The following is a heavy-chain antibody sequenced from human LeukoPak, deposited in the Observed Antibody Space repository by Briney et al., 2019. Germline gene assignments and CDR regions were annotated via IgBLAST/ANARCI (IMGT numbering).Heavy chain of an antibody. D-gene: IGHD1-26*01. J-gene: IGHJ4*02. CDR2: INPNSGGT. CDR3: ARGNSGSYNGVIVDY. Sequence: GASVKVSCKASGYTFTGYYMHWVRQAPGQGLEWMGWINPNSGGTNYAQKFQGWVTMTRDTSISTAYMELSRLRSDDTAVYYCARGNSGSYNGVIVDYWGQGTLVTVSS. V-gene: IGHV1-2*04. CDR1: GYTFTGYY.